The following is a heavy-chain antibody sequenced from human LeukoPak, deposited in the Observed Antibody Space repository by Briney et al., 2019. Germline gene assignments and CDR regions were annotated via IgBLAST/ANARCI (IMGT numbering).Heavy chain of an antibody. Sequence: PSETLSLTCTVSGGSISSYYWSWIRQPPGKGLEWIGYIYSSGSTNYNPSLKSRVTISVDTSNNQFSLKLSSVTAADTAVYFCAGGGIVATSLPNFDYWGQGTLVTVSS. J-gene: IGHJ4*02. D-gene: IGHD5-12*01. CDR2: IYSSGST. CDR1: GGSISSYY. V-gene: IGHV4-59*08. CDR3: AGGGIVATSLPNFDY.